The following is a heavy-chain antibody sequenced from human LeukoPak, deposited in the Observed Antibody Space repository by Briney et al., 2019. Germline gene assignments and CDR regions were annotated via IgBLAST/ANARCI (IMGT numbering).Heavy chain of an antibody. CDR1: GYTFTTYY. CDR3: ARGGSGTWFCHDY. J-gene: IGHJ4*02. V-gene: IGHV1-46*01. D-gene: IGHD2-15*01. CDR2: INPSGGTT. Sequence: ASVKVSCKASGYTFTTYYIHWVRQAPGQGLEWMGIINPSGGTTSYTQKFQGRVTTTRDTSTSTVYMELTSLRSEDTAVYYCARGGSGTWFCHDYWGQGTLVTVSS.